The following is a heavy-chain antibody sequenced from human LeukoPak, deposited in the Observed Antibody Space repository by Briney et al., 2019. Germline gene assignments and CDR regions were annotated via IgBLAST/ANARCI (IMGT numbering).Heavy chain of an antibody. D-gene: IGHD7-27*01. Sequence: PGGSLRLSCAASGFTFSSYAMHWVRQAPGQGLEWVAVISYDGSKKYYADSVKGRFTISRDNSKNTLYLQMNSLRAEDTAVYYCARVLGRYFDYWGQGTLVTVSS. CDR1: GFTFSSYA. CDR2: ISYDGSKK. CDR3: ARVLGRYFDY. V-gene: IGHV3-30-3*01. J-gene: IGHJ4*02.